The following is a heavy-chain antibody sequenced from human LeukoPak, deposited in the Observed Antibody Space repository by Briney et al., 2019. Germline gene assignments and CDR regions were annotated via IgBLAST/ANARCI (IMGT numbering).Heavy chain of an antibody. D-gene: IGHD6-19*01. V-gene: IGHV1-8*03. CDR3: ARKMEHSSGWFAFDI. CDR1: GYTFTSYD. CDR2: MNPNSGNT. Sequence: ASVKVSCKASGYTFTSYDINWVRQATGQGLEWMGWMNPNSGNTGYAQKFQGRVTITRNTSIDTAYMELSSLRSDDTAVYYCARKMEHSSGWFAFDIWGQGTLVTVSS. J-gene: IGHJ3*02.